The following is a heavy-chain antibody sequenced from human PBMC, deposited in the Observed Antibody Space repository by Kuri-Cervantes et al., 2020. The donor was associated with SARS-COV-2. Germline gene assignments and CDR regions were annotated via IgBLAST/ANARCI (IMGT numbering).Heavy chain of an antibody. V-gene: IGHV3-48*01. D-gene: IGHD6-19*01. CDR1: GFTSSRHN. CDR3: AKDGVAVAGIDGAFDI. Sequence: GESLKISCAAAGFTSSRHNTSWVRQAPGSVSYLSRSSSGKYYAGSVKGRFTISRDKAKDSLYLQMNSLRAEDTALYYCAKDGVAVAGIDGAFDIWGQGTMVTVSS. J-gene: IGHJ3*02. CDR2: LSRSSSGK.